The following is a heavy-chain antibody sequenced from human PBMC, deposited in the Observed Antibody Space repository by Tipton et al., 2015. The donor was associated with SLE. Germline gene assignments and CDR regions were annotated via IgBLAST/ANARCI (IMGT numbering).Heavy chain of an antibody. D-gene: IGHD3-22*01. CDR1: GYSFSSHW. CDR2: IDPGDSYT. J-gene: IGHJ3*01. CDR3: ARQGDSSASVDGFDV. V-gene: IGHV5-51*01. Sequence: QLVQSGGEVKKPGESLKISCQGLGYSFSSHWVGWVRQMPGKGLEWMGIIDPGDSYTTYSPSFEGNVTISVDKSISTTYLQWSSLKASDTAIYYCARQGDSSASVDGFDVWGQGTMVIVS.